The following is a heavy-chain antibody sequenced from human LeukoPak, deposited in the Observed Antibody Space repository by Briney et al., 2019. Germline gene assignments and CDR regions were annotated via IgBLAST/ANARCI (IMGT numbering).Heavy chain of an antibody. V-gene: IGHV3-30*02. D-gene: IGHD6-19*01. CDR1: GFTFSSYG. J-gene: IGHJ4*02. Sequence: GGSLRLSCAASGFTFSSYGMHWVRQAPGKGLEWVAFIRYDGINKYYAESVKGRFTISRDNSKNTLYLQMNSLRAEDTAVYYCARDHSSGWRPFDYWGQGTLVTVSS. CDR2: IRYDGINK. CDR3: ARDHSSGWRPFDY.